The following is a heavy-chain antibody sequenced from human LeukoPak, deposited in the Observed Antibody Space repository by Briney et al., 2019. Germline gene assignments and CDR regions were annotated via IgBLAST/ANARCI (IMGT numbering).Heavy chain of an antibody. D-gene: IGHD3-10*01. CDR2: IIPILGIA. Sequence: SVKVSCKASGGTFSSYAISWVRQAPGQGLEWMGRIIPILGIANYAQKFQGRVTITADKSTSTAYMELSSLRSEDTAVYYCARETGFIYGSGRPYGMDVWGKGTTVTVSS. CDR1: GGTFSSYA. V-gene: IGHV1-69*04. J-gene: IGHJ6*04. CDR3: ARETGFIYGSGRPYGMDV.